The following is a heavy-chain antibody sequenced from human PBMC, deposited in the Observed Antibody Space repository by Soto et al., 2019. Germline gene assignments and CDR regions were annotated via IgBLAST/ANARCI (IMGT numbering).Heavy chain of an antibody. J-gene: IGHJ4*02. V-gene: IGHV2-5*02. Sequence: QITLDESGPPLVKPTQTLTLTCTFSGFSFSTSQVGVGWIRQPPGKAQEWLGLIYWDDDKRYSPSLRSRLTITKDTSKHQVVLTMTNMDPLDTATYYCAHRPGGYMSGWDNGYFDYWGRGALVTVSS. CDR3: AHRPGGYMSGWDNGYFDY. CDR1: GFSFSTSQVG. D-gene: IGHD6-19*01. CDR2: IYWDDDK.